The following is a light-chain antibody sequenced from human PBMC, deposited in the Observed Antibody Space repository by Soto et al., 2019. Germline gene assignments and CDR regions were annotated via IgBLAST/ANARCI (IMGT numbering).Light chain of an antibody. CDR1: QSVSSN. CDR3: QQDNHWPT. J-gene: IGKJ1*01. CDR2: VAS. Sequence: EIVMTLSPATLSVSPWERATLSCTASQSVSSNLAWYQQKPGQAPSLRIYVASTRATGIPASFSGSGSGTELTLTISSLQSEDFAVYYCQQDNHWPTFGQGTKVEIK. V-gene: IGKV3-15*01.